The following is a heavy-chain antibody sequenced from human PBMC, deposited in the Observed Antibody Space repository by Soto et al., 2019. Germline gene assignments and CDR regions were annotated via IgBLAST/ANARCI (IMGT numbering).Heavy chain of an antibody. J-gene: IGHJ4*02. Sequence: EVQLVESGGGTVQPGGSLRLSCAASGYTFSTYWMHWVRQAPGKGLVWVSRINPESTTINYADSVRGRFTISRDNAKNTLPLQMNSLRAEDTAVYYCTRDTYGPYAHWGQGTLVTVSP. D-gene: IGHD2-2*01. CDR1: GYTFSTYW. V-gene: IGHV3-74*01. CDR3: TRDTYGPYAH. CDR2: INPESTTI.